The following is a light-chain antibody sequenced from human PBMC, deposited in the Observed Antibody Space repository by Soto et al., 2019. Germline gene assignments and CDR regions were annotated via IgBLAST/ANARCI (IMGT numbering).Light chain of an antibody. V-gene: IGLV1-47*01. CDR2: RNN. CDR3: AAWDDSLSGPV. CDR1: SSNIGSNY. Sequence: QSVLTQPPSASGTPGQRVTISCYGSSSNIGSNYVFWYQQLPGTAPKPLIYRNNQRPSGVPDRFSGSKSGTSASLAISGLRSEDEADYYCAAWDDSLSGPVFGGGTKLTVL. J-gene: IGLJ2*01.